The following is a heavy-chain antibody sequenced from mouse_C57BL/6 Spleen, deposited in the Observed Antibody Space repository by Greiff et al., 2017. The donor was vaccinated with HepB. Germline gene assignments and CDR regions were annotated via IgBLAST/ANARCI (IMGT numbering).Heavy chain of an antibody. V-gene: IGHV1-61*01. Sequence: QVQLQQPGAELVRPGSSVKLSCKASGYTFTSYWMDWVKQRPGQGLEWIGNIYPSDSETHYNQKFKDKATLTVDKSSSTAYMQLSSLTSEDSAVYYCARGGWTGAMDYWGQGTSVTVSS. D-gene: IGHD1-1*02. CDR3: ARGGWTGAMDY. CDR2: IYPSDSET. J-gene: IGHJ4*01. CDR1: GYTFTSYW.